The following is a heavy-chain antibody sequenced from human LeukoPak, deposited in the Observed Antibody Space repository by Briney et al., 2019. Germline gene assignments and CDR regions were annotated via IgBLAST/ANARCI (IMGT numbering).Heavy chain of an antibody. CDR2: IIPVLGRP. D-gene: IGHD5-18*01. V-gene: IGHV1-69*10. CDR1: GGSFNNYA. CDR3: AREAARGKTAAMLWLMDV. Sequence: ASVKVSCKVSGGSFNNYAISWLRQAPGQGLEWVGGIIPVLGRPTYAQKYEGKVTITADGSTSTAYMELHSLRSEDTAVYYCAREAARGKTAAMLWLMDVWGKGTAVSVSS. J-gene: IGHJ6*03.